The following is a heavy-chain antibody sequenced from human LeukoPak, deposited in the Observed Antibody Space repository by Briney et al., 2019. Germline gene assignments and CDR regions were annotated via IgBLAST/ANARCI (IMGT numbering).Heavy chain of an antibody. CDR3: AKVAHYYYGSESYYFFEH. CDR2: ISGSGGST. V-gene: IGHV3-23*01. J-gene: IGHJ4*02. CDR1: GFTFSSYA. Sequence: GGSLRLSCAASGFTFSSYAMSWVRQAPGKGLEWVSAISGSGGSTYYADSVKGRFTISRDNSKNTLYLQMNSLRVEDTATYYCAKVAHYYYGSESYYFFEHWGQGTPVTASS. D-gene: IGHD3-10*01.